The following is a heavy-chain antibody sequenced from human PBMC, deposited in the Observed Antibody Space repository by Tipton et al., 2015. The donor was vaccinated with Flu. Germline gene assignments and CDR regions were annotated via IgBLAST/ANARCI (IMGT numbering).Heavy chain of an antibody. D-gene: IGHD3-9*01. CDR2: ISSSGNTI. CDR1: GFSFSSYE. CDR3: ARSTGYYAFDI. V-gene: IGHV3-48*03. Sequence: SLRLSCAASGFSFSSYEMNWVRQAPGKGLEWLSYISSSGNTISYADSVRGRFTISRDNAKNTLYLQMNSLRAEDTAVYYCARSTGYYAFDIWGQGTMVTVSS. J-gene: IGHJ3*02.